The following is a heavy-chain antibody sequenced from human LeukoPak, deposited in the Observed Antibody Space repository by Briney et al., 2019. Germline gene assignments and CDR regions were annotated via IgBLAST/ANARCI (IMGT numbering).Heavy chain of an antibody. V-gene: IGHV4-34*01. D-gene: IGHD2-8*02. CDR3: ARILAYGWGKQHNWFDP. J-gene: IGHJ5*02. CDR1: GGSFSGYC. Sequence: SETLSLTCAVYGGSFSGYCWSWTRQPPGKGLEWIGEINHSGSTNYNPSLKSRVTISVDTSKNQFSLKLSSVTAADTAAYYCARILAYGWGKQHNWFDPWGQGTLVTVSS. CDR2: INHSGST.